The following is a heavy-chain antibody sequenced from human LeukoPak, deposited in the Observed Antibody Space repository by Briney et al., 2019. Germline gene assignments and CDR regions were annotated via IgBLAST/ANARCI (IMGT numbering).Heavy chain of an antibody. Sequence: GGSLRLSCAASGFIFREYAMTWVRQAPGKGLEWVSSITASEYTTYADSVKDRFTISRDNSKNTLYLQMDSLRGDDTALYHCARDPNGDYIGAFDNWGQGTMVTVSS. CDR3: ARDPNGDYIGAFDN. V-gene: IGHV3-23*01. J-gene: IGHJ3*02. CDR2: ITASEYTT. CDR1: GFIFREYA. D-gene: IGHD4-17*01.